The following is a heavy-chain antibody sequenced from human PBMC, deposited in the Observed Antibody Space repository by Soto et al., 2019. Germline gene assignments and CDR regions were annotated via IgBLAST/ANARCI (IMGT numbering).Heavy chain of an antibody. CDR1: GGSISSGGYY. J-gene: IGHJ5*02. CDR3: AREAAGILNWFDP. D-gene: IGHD6-25*01. CDR2: IYYSGST. Sequence: SETLSLTCTVSGGSISSGGYYWSWIRQQPGKGLEWIGYIYYSGSTYYNPSLKSRVTISVDTSKNQFSLKLSSVTAADTAVYYCAREAAGILNWFDPWGQGTLVTVSS. V-gene: IGHV4-31*03.